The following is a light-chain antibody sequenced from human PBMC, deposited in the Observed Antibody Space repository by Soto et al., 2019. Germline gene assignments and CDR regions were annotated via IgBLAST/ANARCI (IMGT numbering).Light chain of an antibody. CDR1: QSVSNY. CDR3: QYGGT. V-gene: IGKV3-11*01. CDR2: DAS. Sequence: EMVLTQSPATLSLSPGERATVSCRASQSVSNYLGVYQKKPGQAPRLLIYDASNRDTGIPARFSGSGSGTDFTLPISNLEPEDFAVYYCQYGGTFGQGTRLEI. J-gene: IGKJ5*01.